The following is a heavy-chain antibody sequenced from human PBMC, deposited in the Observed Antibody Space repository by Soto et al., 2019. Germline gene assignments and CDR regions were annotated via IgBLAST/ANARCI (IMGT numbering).Heavy chain of an antibody. CDR1: GFTFSSYA. Sequence: GGSLRLSCAASGFTFSSYAMSWVRQAPGKGLEWVSAISGSGGSTYYADSVKGRFTISRYNSKNMLYLQMNSLRAEDTAVYYCAKGYYYDSSGPLGMDVWGQGTTVTVSS. V-gene: IGHV3-23*01. CDR2: ISGSGGST. CDR3: AKGYYYDSSGPLGMDV. J-gene: IGHJ6*02. D-gene: IGHD3-22*01.